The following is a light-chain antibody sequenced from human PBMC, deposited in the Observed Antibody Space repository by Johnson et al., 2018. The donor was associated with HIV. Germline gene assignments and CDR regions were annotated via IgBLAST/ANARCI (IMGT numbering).Light chain of an antibody. Sequence: QSLLTQPPSVSAAPGQKVTISCSGSSSNIGSHYVSWYQQVPGTAPRLVIYDTIKRHSGIPDRFSGSKSGTSATLGITGLQTGDEADYYCGTLDSSLNAYVVGAATKVAVL. CDR3: GTLDSSLNAYV. V-gene: IGLV1-51*01. CDR2: DTI. CDR1: SSNIGSHY. J-gene: IGLJ1*01.